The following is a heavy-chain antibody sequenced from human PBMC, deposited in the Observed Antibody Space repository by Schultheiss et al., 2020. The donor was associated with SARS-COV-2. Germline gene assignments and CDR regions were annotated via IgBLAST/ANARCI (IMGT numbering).Heavy chain of an antibody. V-gene: IGHV2-70*11. CDR2: IDWDDDK. CDR3: ARAETGDGFDY. CDR1: GFSLSNARMG. Sequence: SGPTLVKPTKTLTLTCTVSGFSLSNARMGVSWIRQPPGKALEWLARIDWDDDKYYSTSLKTRLTISKDTSKNQVVLTMTNMDPVDTATYYCARAETGDGFDYWGQGTLVTVSS. D-gene: IGHD7-27*01. J-gene: IGHJ4*02.